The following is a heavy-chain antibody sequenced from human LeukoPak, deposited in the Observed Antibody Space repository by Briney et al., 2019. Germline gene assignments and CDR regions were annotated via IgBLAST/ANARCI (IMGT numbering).Heavy chain of an antibody. J-gene: IGHJ4*02. CDR3: ARWGEGYCSSTSCYSFDY. V-gene: IGHV4-34*01. Sequence: TSETLSLTCAVYGGSFSGYYWSWIRLPPGKGLEWIGEINHSGSTNYNPSLKSRVTISVDTSKNQFSLKLSSVTAADTAVYYCARWGEGYCSSTSCYSFDYWGQGTLVTVSS. CDR1: GGSFSGYY. CDR2: INHSGST. D-gene: IGHD2-2*01.